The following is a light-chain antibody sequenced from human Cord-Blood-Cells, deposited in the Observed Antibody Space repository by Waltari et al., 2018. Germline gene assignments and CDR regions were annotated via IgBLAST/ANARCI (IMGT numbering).Light chain of an antibody. J-gene: IGLJ3*02. CDR1: SSDVGRYNL. Sequence: QSALTQPASVSGSPGQSITISCTGTSSDVGRYNLVSWYQQHPGKAPKLMIYEGSQRPSGVSNRFSGSKSGNTASLTISGLQAEDEADYYCCSYAGSSTWVFGGGTKLTVL. CDR2: EGS. CDR3: CSYAGSSTWV. V-gene: IGLV2-23*01.